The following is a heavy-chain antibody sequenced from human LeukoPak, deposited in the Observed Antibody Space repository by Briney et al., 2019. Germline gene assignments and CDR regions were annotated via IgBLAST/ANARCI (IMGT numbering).Heavy chain of an antibody. CDR3: RKGSYYVQVPELTC. CDR1: GFTFNSYG. Sequence: GRSLRLSCAASGFTFNSYGMHWVRQGPGKGLEWVAVISYDGSNKYYADSVKGRFTISRDNSKNTLYVQMNSLRNEDTTVYYCRKGSYYVQVPELTCGGKGSLVT. CDR2: ISYDGSNK. D-gene: IGHD3-10*02. V-gene: IGHV3-33*05. J-gene: IGHJ4*02.